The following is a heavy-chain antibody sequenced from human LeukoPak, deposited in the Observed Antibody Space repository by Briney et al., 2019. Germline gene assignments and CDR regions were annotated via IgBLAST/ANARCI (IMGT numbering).Heavy chain of an antibody. Sequence: GGSLRLSCAASGFTFSNYGIHWVRQAPGKGLEWMAVISYDGTNKYYADSVKGRFTISRDNSKNTLYLQMNSLRAEDTAVYYCAKDLNYDFWSGLGNWGQGTLVTVSS. CDR3: AKDLNYDFWSGLGN. J-gene: IGHJ4*02. CDR2: ISYDGTNK. CDR1: GFTFSNYG. D-gene: IGHD3-3*01. V-gene: IGHV3-30*18.